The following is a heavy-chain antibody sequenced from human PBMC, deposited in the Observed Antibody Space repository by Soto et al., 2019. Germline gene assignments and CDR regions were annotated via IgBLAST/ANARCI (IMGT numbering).Heavy chain of an antibody. V-gene: IGHV4-59*01. Sequence: ESLSLTCTVSGGSIGSYYWSWIRQPPGKGLEWIGYIYYSGSTNYNPSLKSRVTISVDTSKNQFSLKLNSVTAADTAVYYCARLLRFLEWFPDSWGQGTMVSV. J-gene: IGHJ4*02. CDR2: IYYSGST. CDR1: GGSIGSYY. D-gene: IGHD3-3*01. CDR3: ARLLRFLEWFPDS.